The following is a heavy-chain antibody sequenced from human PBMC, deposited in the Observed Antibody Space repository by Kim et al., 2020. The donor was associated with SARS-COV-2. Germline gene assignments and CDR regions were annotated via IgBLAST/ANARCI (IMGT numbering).Heavy chain of an antibody. Sequence: SETLSLTCTVSGGSITSYYWSWIRQPPGKGLEWIGYIYYSGTTYYNPSLKRRVTISVDTSKKQFSLKLSSVTAADTAVYYCARWYSSSWGFDYWGQGTLV. CDR3: ARWYSSSWGFDY. V-gene: IGHV4-59*08. CDR1: GGSITSYY. D-gene: IGHD6-13*01. CDR2: IYYSGTT. J-gene: IGHJ4*02.